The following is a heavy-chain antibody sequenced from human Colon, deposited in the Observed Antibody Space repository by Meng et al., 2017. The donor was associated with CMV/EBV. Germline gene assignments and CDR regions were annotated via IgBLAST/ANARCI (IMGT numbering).Heavy chain of an antibody. CDR1: GYNFIDYK. V-gene: IGHV1-2*06. CDR2: INCNSGDT. J-gene: IGHJ4*02. CDR3: VRLAGGVDY. D-gene: IGHD3-10*01. Sequence: KVDCKASGYNFIDYKIHWVRQAPGQGPEWLGRINCNSGDTNYAQKFQGRLPLTRATSISPAYMAVARLRSDATAVYYCVRLAGGVDYWGQGTLVTVSS.